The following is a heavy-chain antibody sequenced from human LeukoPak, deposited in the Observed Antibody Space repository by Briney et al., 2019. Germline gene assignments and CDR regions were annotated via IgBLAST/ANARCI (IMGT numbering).Heavy chain of an antibody. V-gene: IGHV3-23*01. D-gene: IGHD3-22*01. CDR1: GFTFSNYA. J-gene: IGHJ4*02. CDR2: ISGSGGTT. CDR3: AKGSYYYDSSGYHYYFDY. Sequence: PGGSLRLSCAASGFTFSNYALNWVRQAPGKGLEWVSAISGSGGTTYYADSVKGRFTISRDNSKNTLYLQMNSLRAEDTAVYYCAKGSYYYDSSGYHYYFDYWGQGTLVTVSS.